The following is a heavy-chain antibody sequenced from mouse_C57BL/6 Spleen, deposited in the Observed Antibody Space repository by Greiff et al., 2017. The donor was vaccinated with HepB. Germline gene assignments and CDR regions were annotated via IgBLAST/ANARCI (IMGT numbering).Heavy chain of an antibody. Sequence: EVMLVESGGGLVKPGGSLKLSCAASGFTFSSYTMSWVRQTPEKRLEWVATISGGGGNTYYPDSVKGRFTISRDNAKNTLYLQMSSLRSEDTALYYCARRSTVAYYFDYWGQGTTLTVSS. CDR3: ARRSTVAYYFDY. J-gene: IGHJ2*01. CDR2: ISGGGGNT. V-gene: IGHV5-9*01. D-gene: IGHD1-1*01. CDR1: GFTFSSYT.